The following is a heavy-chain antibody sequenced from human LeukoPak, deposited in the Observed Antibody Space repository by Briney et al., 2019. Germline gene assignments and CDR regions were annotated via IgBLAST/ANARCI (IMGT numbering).Heavy chain of an antibody. V-gene: IGHV1-46*01. J-gene: IGHJ4*02. D-gene: IGHD2-2*01. CDR1: GYTFTSYY. CDR2: INPSGGST. CDR3: ARDPRGYQLLLDY. Sequence: ASVKVSCKASGYTFTSYYMHWVRQAPGQGLEWMGIINPSGGSTSYAQKFQGRVTMTRDTSTSTVYMELSGLRSVDTAVYYCARDPRGYQLLLDYWGQGTLVTVSS.